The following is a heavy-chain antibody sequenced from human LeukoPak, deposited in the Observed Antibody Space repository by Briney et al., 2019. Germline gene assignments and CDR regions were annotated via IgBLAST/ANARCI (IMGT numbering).Heavy chain of an antibody. Sequence: GGPLRLSCAASGFTFSNAWMSWVRQAPGKGLEWFGHIKSKTDGGTTDYAAPVKGRFTISRDDSKNKLYLQMNSLKTEDTAVYCCTRDFWSGYSIDPWGQGTLVTVSS. CDR2: IKSKTDGGTT. D-gene: IGHD3-3*01. J-gene: IGHJ5*02. CDR3: TRDFWSGYSIDP. CDR1: GFTFSNAW. V-gene: IGHV3-15*01.